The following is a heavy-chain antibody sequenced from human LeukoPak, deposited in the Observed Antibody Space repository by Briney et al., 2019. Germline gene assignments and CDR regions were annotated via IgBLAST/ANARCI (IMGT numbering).Heavy chain of an antibody. J-gene: IGHJ3*02. CDR2: IKSKTDGGTT. D-gene: IGHD1-26*01. Sequence: GGSLRLSCAASGFTFSNAWMSWVRQAPGKGLEWVGRIKSKTDGGTTDYAAPVKGRFTISRDDSKNTLYLQMNSLKTEDTAVYYCFGVGATMTNDAFDIWGQGTMVTVSS. V-gene: IGHV3-15*01. CDR3: FGVGATMTNDAFDI. CDR1: GFTFSNAW.